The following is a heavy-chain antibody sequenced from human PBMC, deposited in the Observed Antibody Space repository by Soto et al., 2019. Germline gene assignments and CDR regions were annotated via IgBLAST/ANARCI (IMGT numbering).Heavy chain of an antibody. V-gene: IGHV3-48*02. D-gene: IGHD6-19*01. J-gene: IGHJ3*02. CDR3: VRDSGWAFDI. Sequence: EVQLVESGGDLVQPGQSLRLSCAASGFSFSSYSMNWVRQAQGKGLEWISYLSSSKTYIWYADSVKGRFTISRDNAKNSLSLQMNSLRDEDTAVYYCVRDSGWAFDIWGLGTMVTVSS. CDR2: LSSSKTYI. CDR1: GFSFSSYS.